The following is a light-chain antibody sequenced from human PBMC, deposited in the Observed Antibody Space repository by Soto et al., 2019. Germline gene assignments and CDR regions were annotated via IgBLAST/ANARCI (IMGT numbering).Light chain of an antibody. CDR3: QQYFRPLFT. CDR2: WAS. Sequence: DIVMTQSPDSLAVSLGERATINCKSSQSVLHTSNNKNYLAWYQQRPGQPPKLLIHWASTRQSGVPDRFSGSGSGTDFTLTISSLQAEDVAVYYCQQYFRPLFTFGPGTTVDIK. J-gene: IGKJ3*01. CDR1: QSVLHTSNNKNY. V-gene: IGKV4-1*01.